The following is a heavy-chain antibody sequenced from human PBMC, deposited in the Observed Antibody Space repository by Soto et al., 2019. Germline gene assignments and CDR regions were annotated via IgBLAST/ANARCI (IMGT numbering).Heavy chain of an antibody. CDR3: ARGVTIFGLVRHHYYYYGMDV. Sequence: GASVKVSCKASGGTFSSYAISWVRQAPGQGLEWMGGIIPIFGTANYAQKFQGRVTITADESTSTAYMELSSLRSEDTAVYYCARGVTIFGLVRHHYYYYGMDVWGQGTTVTVSS. CDR1: GGTFSSYA. V-gene: IGHV1-69*13. D-gene: IGHD3-3*01. CDR2: IIPIFGTA. J-gene: IGHJ6*02.